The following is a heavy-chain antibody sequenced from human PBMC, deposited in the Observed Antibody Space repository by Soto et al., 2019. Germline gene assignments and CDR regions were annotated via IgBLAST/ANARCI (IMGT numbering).Heavy chain of an antibody. CDR3: ARDSNLDDTIFWGGSVGLYGMDV. CDR1: GYTFTGYY. J-gene: IGHJ6*02. V-gene: IGHV1-2*02. CDR2: INPNSGGT. D-gene: IGHD3-3*01. Sequence: ASVKVSCKASGYTFTGYYMHWVRQAPGQGLEWMGWINPNSGGTNYAQKFQGRVTMTRDTSISTAYMELSRLRSDDTAVYYCARDSNLDDTIFWGGSVGLYGMDVWGQGTTVTVSS.